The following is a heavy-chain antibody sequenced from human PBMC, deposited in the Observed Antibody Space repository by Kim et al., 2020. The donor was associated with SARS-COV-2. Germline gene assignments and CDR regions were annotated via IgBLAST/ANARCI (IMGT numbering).Heavy chain of an antibody. CDR1: GGSISSGGYY. Sequence: SETLSLTCTLSGGSISSGGYYWSWIRQHPGKGLEWIGYIYYSGSTYYNPSLKSRVTISVDTSKNQFSLKLSSVTAADTAVYYCAREIITMVRGAPSRDTVYYYYGMDVWGQGTTVTVSS. CDR2: IYYSGST. V-gene: IGHV4-31*03. D-gene: IGHD3-10*01. J-gene: IGHJ6*02. CDR3: AREIITMVRGAPSRDTVYYYYGMDV.